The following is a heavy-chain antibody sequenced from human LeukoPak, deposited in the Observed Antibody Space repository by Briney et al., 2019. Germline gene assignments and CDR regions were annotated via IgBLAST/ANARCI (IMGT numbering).Heavy chain of an antibody. D-gene: IGHD3-16*02. CDR3: ARDQYDSVWGSYRPYFDF. Sequence: ASVTVSCKASGYTFSSYGISWVRQAPGQGGEWMGSISPYTGDTKYAERLQDRVIMTTDTSTRTAYMELRSLTSDDTAVFYCARDQYDSVWGSYRPYFDFWGQGTLVTVSS. CDR2: ISPYTGDT. CDR1: GYTFSSYG. V-gene: IGHV1-18*04. J-gene: IGHJ4*02.